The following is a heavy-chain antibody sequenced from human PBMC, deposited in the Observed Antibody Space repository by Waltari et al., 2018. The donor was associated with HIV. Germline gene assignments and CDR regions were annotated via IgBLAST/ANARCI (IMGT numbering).Heavy chain of an antibody. J-gene: IGHJ3*02. CDR2: ISWNSGSI. V-gene: IGHV3-9*01. D-gene: IGHD6-13*01. CDR3: AKGLGSSWSQGAFDI. Sequence: EVKLVESGGGLEQPGRSLRLSCAASGFTFDDDAMHWVRPAPGEGLEWVSGISWNSGSIGYADSLKGRFTISRDSAKNSLYLQMNSLRAEDAALFYCAKGLGSSWSQGAFDIWGQGTMV. CDR1: GFTFDDDA.